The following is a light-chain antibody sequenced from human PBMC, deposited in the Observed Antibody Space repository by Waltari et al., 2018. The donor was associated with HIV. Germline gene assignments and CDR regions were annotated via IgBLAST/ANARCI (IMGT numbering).Light chain of an antibody. CDR1: QSVGND. V-gene: IGKV3-11*01. CDR3: QQRTNWPPLT. Sequence: LLTQSPAILSLSPGENATLSGRARQSVGNDLAWYQQRHGQAPKFLIYDAPRRAAGGPARLRGSGSETDFTLTISTGEPEDSAVYYCQQRTNWPPLTFGGGTKVEIK. J-gene: IGKJ4*01. CDR2: DAP.